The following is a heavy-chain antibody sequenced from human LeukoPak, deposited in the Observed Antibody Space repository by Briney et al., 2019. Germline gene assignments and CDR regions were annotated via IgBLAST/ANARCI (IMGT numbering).Heavy chain of an antibody. J-gene: IGHJ5*02. CDR2: IKQDGSEK. D-gene: IGHD3-3*01. CDR3: ARDSYDFWSGDGDWFDP. Sequence: GGSLRLSCAASGFTFSSYWMSWVRQAPGKGLEWVANIKQDGSEKYYVDSVKGRFTISRDNAKTSLYLQMNSLRAEDTAVYYCARDSYDFWSGDGDWFDPWGQGTLVTVSS. V-gene: IGHV3-7*01. CDR1: GFTFSSYW.